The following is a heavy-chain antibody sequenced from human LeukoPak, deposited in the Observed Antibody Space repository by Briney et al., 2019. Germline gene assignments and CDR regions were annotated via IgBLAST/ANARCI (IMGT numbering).Heavy chain of an antibody. D-gene: IGHD5-18*01. Sequence: SETLSLTCTVSGGSISSYYWSWIRQPPRKGLKWIGYIYYSGSTNYNPSLKSRVTISVDTSKNQFSLRLSSVTAADTAVYYCARHDPPGYPDWGQGTLVTVSS. CDR3: ARHDPPGYPD. CDR1: GGSISSYY. CDR2: IYYSGST. V-gene: IGHV4-59*01. J-gene: IGHJ1*01.